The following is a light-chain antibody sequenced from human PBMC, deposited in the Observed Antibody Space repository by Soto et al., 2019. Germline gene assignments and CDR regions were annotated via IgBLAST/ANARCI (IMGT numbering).Light chain of an antibody. CDR2: ATS. J-gene: IGKJ1*01. CDR3: QHYGSSLWT. Sequence: EIVLTQSPGTLSLSPGERASLSCRASQSVSSTYLAWYQQKPGQAPRLLIYATSPKATGIPDRFSGSGSGTDFTLTISRLEPEDFAVYYCQHYGSSLWTFGQGTKVEIK. CDR1: QSVSSTY. V-gene: IGKV3-20*01.